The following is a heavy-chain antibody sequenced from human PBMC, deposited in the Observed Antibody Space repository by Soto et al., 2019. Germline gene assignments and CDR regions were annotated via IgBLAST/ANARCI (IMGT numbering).Heavy chain of an antibody. V-gene: IGHV3-33*01. CDR3: ARDLTTEPYYYYGMDV. CDR2: IWYDGSNK. D-gene: IGHD3-22*01. CDR1: GFTFSSYG. J-gene: IGHJ6*02. Sequence: QVQLVESGGGVVQPGRSLRLSCAASGFTFSSYGMHWVRQAPGKGLEWVAVIWYDGSNKYYADSVKGRFTISRDNSKNTLYLQMNSLRAEDTAVYYCARDLTTEPYYYYGMDVGGQGTTVTVSS.